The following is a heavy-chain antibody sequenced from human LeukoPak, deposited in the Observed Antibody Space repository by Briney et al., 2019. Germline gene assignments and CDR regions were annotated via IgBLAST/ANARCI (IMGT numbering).Heavy chain of an antibody. CDR2: IKQNGSEK. D-gene: IGHD2-2*01. J-gene: IGHJ4*02. CDR1: GFTFSSYW. Sequence: GGSLRLSCAASGFTFSSYWMSWVRQAPGKGLEWVDNIKQNGSEKYYVDSVKGRFTISRDNAKNSLSLQMNSLRAEDTAVYYCARGRCSSTSCFFDYWGQGTLATVSS. CDR3: ARGRCSSTSCFFDY. V-gene: IGHV3-7*01.